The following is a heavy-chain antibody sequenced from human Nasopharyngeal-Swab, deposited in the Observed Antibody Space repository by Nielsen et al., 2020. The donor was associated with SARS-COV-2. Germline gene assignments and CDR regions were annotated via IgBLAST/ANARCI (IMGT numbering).Heavy chain of an antibody. CDR3: ARGIVVVPAAMAYYYYYGMDV. Sequence: SETLSLTCTVSGGSISSGGYYWSWIRQHPGKGLEWIGYIYYSGSTYYNPSLKSRVTISVDTSKNQFSLKLSSVTAADTAVYYCARGIVVVPAAMAYYYYYGMDVWGQGTTVTVSS. CDR2: IYYSGST. V-gene: IGHV4-31*03. J-gene: IGHJ6*02. D-gene: IGHD2-2*01. CDR1: GGSISSGGYY.